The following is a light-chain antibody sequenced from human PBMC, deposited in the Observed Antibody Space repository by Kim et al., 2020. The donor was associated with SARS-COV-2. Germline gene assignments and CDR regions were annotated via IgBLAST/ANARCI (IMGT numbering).Light chain of an antibody. V-gene: IGLV1-44*01. CDR2: TNN. J-gene: IGLJ2*01. CDR1: SSNIGSNY. CDR3: AAWDDSLNGYVV. Sequence: QSVLTQPPSASGTPGQRVTISCSGSSSNIGSNYVYWYQQLPGTAPRLLIYTNNQRPSGVPNRISGSKSGTSASLAISGLQSEDEADYYCAAWDDSLNGYVVFGGGTQLTVL.